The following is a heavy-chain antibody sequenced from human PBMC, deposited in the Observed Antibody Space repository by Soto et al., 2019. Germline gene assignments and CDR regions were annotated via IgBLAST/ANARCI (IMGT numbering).Heavy chain of an antibody. CDR1: GFTVSSNY. CDR3: ARGPILTGTPLYGMDV. V-gene: IGHV3-66*01. D-gene: IGHD3-9*01. CDR2: IYSGGST. Sequence: GGSLRLSCAASGFTVSSNYMSWVRQAPGKGLEWVSVIYSGGSTYYADSVKGRFTISRDNSKNTLYLQMNSLRAEDTAVYYCARGPILTGTPLYGMDVWGQGTTVTVSS. J-gene: IGHJ6*02.